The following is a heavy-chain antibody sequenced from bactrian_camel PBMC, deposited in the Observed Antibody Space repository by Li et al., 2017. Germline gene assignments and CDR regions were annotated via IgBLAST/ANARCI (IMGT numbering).Heavy chain of an antibody. CDR1: GSIYRKCS. CDR3: AAAPAPIWGDKLQAHDFGY. D-gene: IGHD5*01. Sequence: HVQLVESGGGSVQSGGSLRLSCAASGSIYRKCSMGWYRQAPGKEREEVSTVISDGSTYYADSVKGRFTISQDNAKNTLYLQLNSLSTEDTAMYYCAAAPAPIWGDKLQAHDFGYWGQGTQVTVS. J-gene: IGHJ6*01. V-gene: IGHV3S53*01. CDR2: VISDGST.